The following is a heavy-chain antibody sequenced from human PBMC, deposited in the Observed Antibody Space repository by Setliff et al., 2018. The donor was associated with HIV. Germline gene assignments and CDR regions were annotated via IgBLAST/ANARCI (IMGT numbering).Heavy chain of an antibody. Sequence: SETLSLTCTVSGGSIRNTNYYWGWVRQPPGKGLEWIGEIDHSGGTKYNPSLTGRVTMSVDKSKNQFSLNLNSVTAADTAVYYCARNPGGRIPLDHWGQGTLVTVS. V-gene: IGHV4-39*07. CDR3: ARNPGGRIPLDH. CDR1: GGSIRNTNYY. CDR2: IDHSGGT. D-gene: IGHD3-16*01. J-gene: IGHJ4*02.